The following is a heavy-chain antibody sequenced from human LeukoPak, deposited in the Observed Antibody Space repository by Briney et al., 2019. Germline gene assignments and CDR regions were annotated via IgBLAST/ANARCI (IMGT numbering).Heavy chain of an antibody. Sequence: SETLSLTCTVSSGSISNYDWSWIRQPAGKGLEWIGRIYTSGSTNYNPSLKSRATMSVDTSKKQFSLKLSSVTAADTAVYYCARGPLHYYDSSAYAFDIWGQGTMVTVSS. CDR3: ARGPLHYYDSSAYAFDI. J-gene: IGHJ3*02. D-gene: IGHD3-22*01. CDR2: IYTSGST. CDR1: SGSISNYD. V-gene: IGHV4-4*07.